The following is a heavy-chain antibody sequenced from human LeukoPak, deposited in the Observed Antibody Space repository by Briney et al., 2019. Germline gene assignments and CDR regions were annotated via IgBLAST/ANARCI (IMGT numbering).Heavy chain of an antibody. CDR3: ARAGGRTNYFDY. CDR2: INLSGVTT. V-gene: IGHV1-46*01. D-gene: IGHD3/OR15-3a*01. CDR1: GYPFTSYF. Sequence: ASVKVSCKASGYPFTSYFMHWVRQAPGQGLEWMGIINLSGVTTVYAQKFQGRVTMTRDMSTSTVYMELSSLTSEDTAVYYCARAGGRTNYFDYWGQGTLVTVSS. J-gene: IGHJ4*02.